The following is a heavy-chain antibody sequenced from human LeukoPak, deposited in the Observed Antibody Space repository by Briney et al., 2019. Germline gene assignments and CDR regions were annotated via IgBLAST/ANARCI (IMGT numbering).Heavy chain of an antibody. J-gene: IGHJ4*02. CDR1: GFTFSSYA. CDR3: ARVFSIHDDY. CDR2: ISYDGSNK. D-gene: IGHD2/OR15-2a*01. V-gene: IGHV3-30-3*01. Sequence: GRSLRLSCAASGFTFSSYAMHWVRQAPGKGLEWVAVISYDGSNKYYADSVKGRFTISRDNSKNTPYLQMNSLRAEDTAVYYCARVFSIHDDYWGQGTLVTVSS.